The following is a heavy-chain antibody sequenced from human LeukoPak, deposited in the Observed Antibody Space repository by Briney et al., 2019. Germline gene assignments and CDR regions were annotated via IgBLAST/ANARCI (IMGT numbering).Heavy chain of an antibody. V-gene: IGHV3-48*01. J-gene: IGHJ4*02. D-gene: IGHD6-6*01. CDR3: ASTEYSPWYSFDY. CDR1: GFTFGSYS. Sequence: GGSLRLSCAASGFTFGSYSMNWVRQAPGKGLEWVSFISSLSGTREYADSVKGRFTISRDNAKNSLYLQMNSLRAEDTAVYYCASTEYSPWYSFDYWGQGTLVTVSS. CDR2: ISSLSGTR.